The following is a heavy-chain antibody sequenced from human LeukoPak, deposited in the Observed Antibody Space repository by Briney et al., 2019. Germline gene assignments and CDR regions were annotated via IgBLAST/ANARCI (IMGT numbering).Heavy chain of an antibody. Sequence: GGSLRLSCAVSGFSVSVNYMSWVRQALGKGLECVSVTDSGGNTLYEDSVKGRFAISRDNSKNTLFLQMSSLRPEDTAVYYCTRPHSGSYQHAVDSWGREPWSPSPQ. CDR3: TRPHSGSYQHAVDS. D-gene: IGHD1-26*01. V-gene: IGHV3-66*02. CDR1: GFSVSVNY. CDR2: TDSGGNT. J-gene: IGHJ4*02.